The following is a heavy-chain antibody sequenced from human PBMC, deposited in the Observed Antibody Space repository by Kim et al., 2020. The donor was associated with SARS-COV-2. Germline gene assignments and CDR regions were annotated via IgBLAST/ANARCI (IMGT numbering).Heavy chain of an antibody. V-gene: IGHV1-69*04. CDR3: AYDTTGYFDS. D-gene: IGHD3-22*01. Sequence: SVKVSCKASGDILTKYALTWVRQVPGQGPEWMGRIIPNYDIVDNNAQKFQGRVTITADRSTSTAYLELSSLTSDDTAVYYCAYDTTGYFDSWGQGTLVTVSS. J-gene: IGHJ5*01. CDR1: GDILTKYA. CDR2: IIPNYDIV.